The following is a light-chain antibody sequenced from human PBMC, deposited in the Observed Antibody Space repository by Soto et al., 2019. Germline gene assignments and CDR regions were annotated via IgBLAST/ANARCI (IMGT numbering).Light chain of an antibody. J-gene: IGLJ1*01. CDR2: DVT. V-gene: IGLV2-14*01. CDR3: CSYTSSTSYV. CDR1: SSDVGGYNF. Sequence: QSVLTQPASVSGSPGQSITISCTGTSSDVGGYNFVTWYQQYPGKAPKLVIHDVTRRPSGVSNRFSVSKSDTTASLTISGLQAEDEADYYCCSYTSSTSYVFGPGTKVPVL.